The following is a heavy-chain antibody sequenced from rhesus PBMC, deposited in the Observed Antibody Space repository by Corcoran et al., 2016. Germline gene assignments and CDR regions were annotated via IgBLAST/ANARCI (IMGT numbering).Heavy chain of an antibody. CDR2: IYGSHGRT. CDR3: ARRVSGYWYFDL. Sequence: QVQLQESGPGVVKPSETLSLTCAVSGGSISSDYDWSWSRQPPGKGLEWIGDIYGSHGRTNYNPSLKNRVTISKDASKNQFSLRLSSVTAADTAMYYCARRVSGYWYFDLWGPGTPITVSS. J-gene: IGHJ2*01. V-gene: IGHV4-76*01. CDR1: GGSISSDYD.